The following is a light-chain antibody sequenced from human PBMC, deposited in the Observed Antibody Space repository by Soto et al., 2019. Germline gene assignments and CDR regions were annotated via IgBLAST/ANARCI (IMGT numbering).Light chain of an antibody. Sequence: QSVLTQPPSASGTPGQRVTVSCSGSSSNIGSNTVNWYQQLPGTAPKPLIYSNNQRPSGVPDRFSGSKSGTSASLAISGLQSEDEADYYCAAWDDSLRVFGTGTKGTVL. CDR3: AAWDDSLRV. CDR1: SSNIGSNT. CDR2: SNN. J-gene: IGLJ1*01. V-gene: IGLV1-44*01.